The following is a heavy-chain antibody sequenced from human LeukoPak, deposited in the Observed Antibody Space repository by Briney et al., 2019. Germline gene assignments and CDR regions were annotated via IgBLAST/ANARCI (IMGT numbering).Heavy chain of an antibody. V-gene: IGHV3-23*01. CDR1: GFTFSSYA. J-gene: IGHJ4*02. Sequence: GGSLRLSCAASGFTFSSYAMSWVRQAPGKGLEWVSGISGSGDNTYYADSVKGRFTISRDNSKNTLYVQVNSLGTEDTAAYYCAKGSYYDSSVSFYFDYWGQGTLVTAPS. D-gene: IGHD3-22*01. CDR2: ISGSGDNT. CDR3: AKGSYYDSSVSFYFDY.